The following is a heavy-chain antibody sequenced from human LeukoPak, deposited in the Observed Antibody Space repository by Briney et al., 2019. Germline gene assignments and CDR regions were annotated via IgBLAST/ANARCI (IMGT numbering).Heavy chain of an antibody. Sequence: ASVKVSCKASGYTFTSYDINWVRQATGQGLEWMGWMNPNSGNTGYAQKFQGRVTMTRNTSISTAYMELSSLRSEDTAVYYCARGEMINYYYYMDVWGKGTTVTVS. CDR2: MNPNSGNT. CDR3: ARGEMINYYYYMDV. CDR1: GYTFTSYD. J-gene: IGHJ6*03. V-gene: IGHV1-8*01. D-gene: IGHD3-22*01.